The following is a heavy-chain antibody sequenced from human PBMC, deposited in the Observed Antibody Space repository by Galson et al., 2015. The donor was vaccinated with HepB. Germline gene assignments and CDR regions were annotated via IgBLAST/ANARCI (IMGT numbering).Heavy chain of an antibody. CDR1: GFPFRSYG. Sequence: SLRLSCAASGFPFRSYGMHWVRQAPGTGLEWVAVISYDGSNKYYADSVKSRCTISSNNSKKTLYLQMNSLRAEDTAVYYCAKRGSGWSNVDLWGRGNLVTVTT. CDR3: AKRGSGWSNVDL. D-gene: IGHD6-19*01. J-gene: IGHJ2*01. CDR2: ISYDGSNK. V-gene: IGHV3-30*18.